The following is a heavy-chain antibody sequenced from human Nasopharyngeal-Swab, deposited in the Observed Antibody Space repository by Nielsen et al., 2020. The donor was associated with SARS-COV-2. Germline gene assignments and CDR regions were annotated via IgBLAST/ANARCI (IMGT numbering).Heavy chain of an antibody. J-gene: IGHJ6*02. CDR2: ITPSNGNA. Sequence: KVPCTASGFSITYRFLHWMRHAPGQAPQWMGWITPSNGNAKYAQKFQGRVSITRDGSRTTASLELSSLRPDDTAMYFCASGQCINGVCNPTDGLDVWGQGTSVTVS. CDR1: GFSITYRF. D-gene: IGHD2-8*01. V-gene: IGHV1-45*02. CDR3: ASGQCINGVCNPTDGLDV.